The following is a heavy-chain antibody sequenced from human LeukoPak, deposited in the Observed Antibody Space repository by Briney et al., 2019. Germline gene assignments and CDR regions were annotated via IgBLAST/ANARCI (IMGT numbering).Heavy chain of an antibody. V-gene: IGHV1-69*05. CDR2: IIPMFGTP. J-gene: IGHJ3*02. D-gene: IGHD4-11*01. Sequence: ASVKVSCKASGGSFRRSAISWVRQTPGQGLAWMGGIIPMFGTPNYAQKFRGRVSMTTEESTSTAYMELSSLTSEDTAVYYCTKTSQSPVTPGAFDIWGQGTMVTVSS. CDR3: TKTSQSPVTPGAFDI. CDR1: GGSFRRSA.